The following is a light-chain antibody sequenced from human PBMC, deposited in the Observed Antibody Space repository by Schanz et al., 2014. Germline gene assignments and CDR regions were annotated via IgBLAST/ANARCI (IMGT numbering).Light chain of an antibody. CDR3: MEALQTPWT. V-gene: IGKV2-28*01. CDR2: LGS. CDR1: QSLLHSDGKNY. Sequence: DVVMTQSPLSLPVTPGEPASISCRSSQSLLHSDGKNYLDWFLQKAGQSPQLLIYLGSNRAPGVPDRFSGSGSGTDFTLKISRVEAEDVGVYYCMEALQTPWTFGQGTKVEIK. J-gene: IGKJ1*01.